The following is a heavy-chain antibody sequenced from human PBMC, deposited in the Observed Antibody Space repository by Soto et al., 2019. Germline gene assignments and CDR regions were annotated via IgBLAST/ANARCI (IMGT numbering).Heavy chain of an antibody. CDR2: IFYSGST. Sequence: SETLSLTCTFSGDSILSYYWTWIRQPPGKGLEWPGYIFYSGSTFYNPSLKSRVTISIHTSKSQFSLQLTSVTAADTAVYYCARGAADAAMVDSWGQGTLVTVSS. CDR3: ARGAADAAMVDS. J-gene: IGHJ4*02. V-gene: IGHV4-59*01. CDR1: GDSILSYY. D-gene: IGHD5-18*01.